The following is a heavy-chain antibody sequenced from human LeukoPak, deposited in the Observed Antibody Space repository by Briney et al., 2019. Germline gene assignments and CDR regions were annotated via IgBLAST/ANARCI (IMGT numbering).Heavy chain of an antibody. V-gene: IGHV4-39*07. J-gene: IGHJ6*02. Sequence: SETLSLTCTVSGGSISSSSYYWGWIRQPPGKGLEWIGSIYYSGSTYYNPSLKSRVTISVDTSKNQFSLKLSSVTAADTAVYYCARSHGSGYYYYGMDVWGQGTTVTVSS. CDR2: IYYSGST. CDR3: ARSHGSGYYYYGMDV. CDR1: GGSISSSSYY. D-gene: IGHD3-10*01.